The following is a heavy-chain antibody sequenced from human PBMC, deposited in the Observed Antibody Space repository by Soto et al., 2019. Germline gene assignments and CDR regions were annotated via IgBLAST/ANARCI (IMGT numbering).Heavy chain of an antibody. CDR1: GFSVSSHY. V-gene: IGHV3-53*01. D-gene: IGHD1-26*01. CDR3: ARGSGSLYYFDY. J-gene: IGHJ4*02. CDR2: IYSGGST. Sequence: EVQLVESGGGLIQPGGSLRLSCAASGFSVSSHYMTWVRQAPGKGLEWVSVIYSGGSTYYADSVKGRFTISRDNSKNTLYLQMNSLRAEDTAVYYCARGSGSLYYFDYWGQGTLVTVSS.